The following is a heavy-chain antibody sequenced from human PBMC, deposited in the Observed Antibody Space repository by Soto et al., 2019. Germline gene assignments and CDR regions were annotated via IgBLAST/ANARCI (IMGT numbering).Heavy chain of an antibody. D-gene: IGHD4-4*01. CDR1: GGSISSSSYY. CDR2: IYYSGST. J-gene: IGHJ6*03. V-gene: IGHV4-39*01. CDR3: ARRGKGLGTVADYYYYYYMDV. Sequence: QLQLQESGPGLVKPSETLSLTCTVSGGSISSSSYYWGWIRQPPGKGLEWIGSIYYSGSTYYNPSLKSRVTITVDTSKNQFSLKLSSVTAADTAVYYCARRGKGLGTVADYYYYYYMDVWGKGTTVTVSS.